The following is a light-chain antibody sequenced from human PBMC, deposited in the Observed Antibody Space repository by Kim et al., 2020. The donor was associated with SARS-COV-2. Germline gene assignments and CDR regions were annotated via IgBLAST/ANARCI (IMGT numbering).Light chain of an antibody. CDR1: SSDVGGYNY. V-gene: IGLV2-8*01. CDR2: EVS. J-gene: IGLJ3*02. CDR3: SSYAGSNRGV. Sequence: GQAVNISCTGTSSDVGGYNYVSWYQQHPGKAPKLMIYEVSKRPSGVPDRFSGSKSGNTASLTVSGLQAEDEADYYCSSYAGSNRGVFGGGTQLTVL.